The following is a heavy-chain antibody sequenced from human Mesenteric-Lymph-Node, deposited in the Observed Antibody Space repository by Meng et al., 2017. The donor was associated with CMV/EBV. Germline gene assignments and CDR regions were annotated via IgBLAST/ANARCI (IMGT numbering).Heavy chain of an antibody. J-gene: IGHJ6*02. Sequence: GESLKISCAASGFTFSSYAMHWVRQAPGKGLEWVAVISYDGSNKYYADSVKGRFTISRDNSKNTLYLQMGSLRGEDTAVYYCAREVPVTASSLDVWGQGTTVTVSS. CDR3: AREVPVTASSLDV. CDR2: ISYDGSNK. V-gene: IGHV3-30-3*01. D-gene: IGHD4-11*01. CDR1: GFTFSSYA.